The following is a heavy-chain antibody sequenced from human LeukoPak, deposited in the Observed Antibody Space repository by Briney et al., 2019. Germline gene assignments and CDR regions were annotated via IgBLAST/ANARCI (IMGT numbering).Heavy chain of an antibody. J-gene: IGHJ3*02. D-gene: IGHD3-22*01. V-gene: IGHV3-23*01. CDR2: ISGSGGST. CDR3: AKDIGITMIVVVDPVFSFDI. CDR1: GFTFSSYA. Sequence: GGSLRLSCAASGFTFSSYARSWVRQAPGKGLEWVSAISGSGGSTYYADSGKGRFTISRDNSKNRLYLQMNSLRAEDTAVYYCAKDIGITMIVVVDPVFSFDIWGQGTMVTVSS.